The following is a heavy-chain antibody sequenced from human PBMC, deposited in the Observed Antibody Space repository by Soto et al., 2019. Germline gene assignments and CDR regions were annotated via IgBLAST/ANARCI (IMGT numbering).Heavy chain of an antibody. CDR3: ARACPPGIGVVCYYYGMDV. D-gene: IGHD3-3*01. Sequence: LRLSCAASGFTFSSYSMNWVRQAPGKGLEWVSSISSSSSYIYYADSVKGRFTISRDNAKNSLYLQMNSLRAEDTAVYCCARACPPGIGVVCYYYGMDVWGQGTTVTVSS. V-gene: IGHV3-21*01. CDR2: ISSSSSYI. CDR1: GFTFSSYS. J-gene: IGHJ6*02.